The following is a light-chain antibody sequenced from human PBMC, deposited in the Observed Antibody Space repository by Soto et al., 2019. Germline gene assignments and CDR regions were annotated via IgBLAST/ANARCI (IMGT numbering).Light chain of an antibody. CDR3: NSYTRRYAAV. CDR2: EVN. V-gene: IGLV2-14*01. CDR1: SSEVGGYNY. J-gene: IGLJ1*01. Sequence: QSVLTQAASVSVSAGQSITISCTGTSSEVGGYNYVSWYQQNPGKDPKLMIYEVNNRHSEDSNRFPSPKSGTAASLPISWRQSEDEGDYYCNSYTRRYAAVLGTGT.